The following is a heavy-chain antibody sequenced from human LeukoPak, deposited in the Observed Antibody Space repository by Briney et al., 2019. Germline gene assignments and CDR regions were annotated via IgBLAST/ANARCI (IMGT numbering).Heavy chain of an antibody. D-gene: IGHD2-21*02. CDR3: ARASKRVVTAVGYFDY. CDR2: TYYRSKWFN. CDR1: GDSVSSNSAA. Sequence: SQTLSLTCAISGDSVSSNSAAWNWIRQSPSRGLEWLGRTYYRSKWFNDYAVSVKSRITINSDTSKNQFSLQLNSMTPEDTAVYHCARASKRVVTAVGYFDYWGQGTQVTVSS. J-gene: IGHJ4*02. V-gene: IGHV6-1*01.